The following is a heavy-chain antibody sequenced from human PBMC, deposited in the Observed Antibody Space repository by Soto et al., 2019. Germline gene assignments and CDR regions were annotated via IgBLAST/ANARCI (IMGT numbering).Heavy chain of an antibody. J-gene: IGHJ6*03. Sequence: QVQLVQSGAEVRKPGASVTVSCRSSGDSFNDYYIHWVRQAPGQGLGWMGWINPNSGFTKYAQKFKGWVSMTRDTSLRTVYMQLSRLRSDDTAVYYCARESGGATATLDYYYFYMDVWGTGTTVTVSS. D-gene: IGHD5-12*01. CDR2: INPNSGFT. CDR3: ARESGGATATLDYYYFYMDV. CDR1: GDSFNDYY. V-gene: IGHV1-2*04.